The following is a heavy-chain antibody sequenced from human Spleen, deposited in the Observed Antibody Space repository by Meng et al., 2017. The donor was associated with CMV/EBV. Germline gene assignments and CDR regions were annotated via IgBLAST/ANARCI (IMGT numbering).Heavy chain of an antibody. J-gene: IGHJ6*02. CDR3: AREGISWGNGYYYGMDV. Sequence: GESLKISCAASGFTFSSYSMNWVRQAPGKGLEWVSSISSSSSYIYYADSVKGRFTISRDNAKNSLYLQMNSLRAEDTAVYYCAREGISWGNGYYYGMDVWGQGTTVTVSS. D-gene: IGHD1-14*01. CDR2: ISSSSSYI. CDR1: GFTFSSYS. V-gene: IGHV3-21*01.